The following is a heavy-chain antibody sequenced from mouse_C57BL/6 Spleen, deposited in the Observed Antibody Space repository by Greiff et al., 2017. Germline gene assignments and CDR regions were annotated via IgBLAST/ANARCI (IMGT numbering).Heavy chain of an antibody. CDR1: GYTFTSYW. D-gene: IGHD4-1*01. J-gene: IGHJ2*01. Sequence: QVQLLQPGTELVKPGASVKLSCKASGYTFTSYWMHWVKQRPGQGLEWIGNINPSNGGTNYNEKFKSKATLTVDKSSSTAYMQLSSLTSEDSAVYYCARSQLTGTDYFDYWGQGTTLTVSS. CDR3: ARSQLTGTDYFDY. CDR2: INPSNGGT. V-gene: IGHV1-53*01.